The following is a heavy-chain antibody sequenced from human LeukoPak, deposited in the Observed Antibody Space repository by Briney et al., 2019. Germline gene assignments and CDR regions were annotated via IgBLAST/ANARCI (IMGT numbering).Heavy chain of an antibody. J-gene: IGHJ4*02. CDR2: INHSGST. Sequence: PSETLSLTCAVCGGSFSGYYWSWIRQPPGKGLEWIGEINHSGSTNYNPSLKSRVTISVDTSKNQFSLKLSSVTAADTAVYYCARDQYGDYFGFDYWGQGTLVTVSS. CDR3: ARDQYGDYFGFDY. V-gene: IGHV4-34*01. CDR1: GGSFSGYY. D-gene: IGHD4-17*01.